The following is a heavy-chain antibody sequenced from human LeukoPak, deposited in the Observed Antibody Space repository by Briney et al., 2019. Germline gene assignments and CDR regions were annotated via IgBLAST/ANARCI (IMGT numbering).Heavy chain of an antibody. CDR3: ARDPVDIVAGGIGFDY. J-gene: IGHJ4*02. Sequence: SQTLSLTCAISGDSVSSNSAAWNWIRQSPSRGLEWLGRTYYRSKWYNDYVVSVKSRITINPDTSKNQFSLQLNSVTPEDTAVYYCARDPVDIVAGGIGFDYWGQGTLVTVSS. CDR1: GDSVSSNSAA. V-gene: IGHV6-1*01. CDR2: TYYRSKWYN. D-gene: IGHD6-13*01.